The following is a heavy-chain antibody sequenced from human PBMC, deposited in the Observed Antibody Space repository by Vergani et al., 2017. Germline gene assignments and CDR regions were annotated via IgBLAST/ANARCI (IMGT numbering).Heavy chain of an antibody. CDR1: GYTFTSYD. CDR2: INPSGGST. J-gene: IGHJ6*03. V-gene: IGHV1-46*01. CDR3: ARDRSGYDFHYYYYMDV. D-gene: IGHD5-12*01. Sequence: QVQLVQSGAEVKKPGASVKVSCKASGYTFTSYDINWVRQATGQGLEWMGIINPSGGSTSYAQKFQGRVTMTRDTSTSTVYMELSSLRSEDTAVYYCARDRSGYDFHYYYYMDVWGKGTTVTVSS.